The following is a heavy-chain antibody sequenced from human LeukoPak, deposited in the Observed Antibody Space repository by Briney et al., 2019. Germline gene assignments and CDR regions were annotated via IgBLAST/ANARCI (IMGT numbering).Heavy chain of an antibody. V-gene: IGHV3-66*01. CDR2: LYSGGAT. CDR1: GFTVKDNF. J-gene: IGHJ4*02. Sequence: GGSLRLSCAASGFTVKDNFMSWVRQAPGKGLEWVSVLYSGGATYYADSVKGRFIVSRDNSKNTVSLQMNDLRTEDTAFYYCTRDSANYHFAYWGQGALVTVSS. CDR3: TRDSANYHFAY. D-gene: IGHD4/OR15-4a*01.